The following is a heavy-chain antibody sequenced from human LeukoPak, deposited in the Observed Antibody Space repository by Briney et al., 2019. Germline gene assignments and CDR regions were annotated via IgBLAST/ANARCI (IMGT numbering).Heavy chain of an antibody. V-gene: IGHV3-23*01. Sequence: GGSLRLSCAASGFTFSSYAMNWVRQAPGKGLEWVSAISGSGTSTYYADSVKGRFTISRDNSKNTLYLQMNSLRAEDTAVYYCAKSRMAGAVAGYFDYWGQGTLVTVSS. CDR2: ISGSGTST. CDR3: AKSRMAGAVAGYFDY. J-gene: IGHJ4*02. D-gene: IGHD6-19*01. CDR1: GFTFSSYA.